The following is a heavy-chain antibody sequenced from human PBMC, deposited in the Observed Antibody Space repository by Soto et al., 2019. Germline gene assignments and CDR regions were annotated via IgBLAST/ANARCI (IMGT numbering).Heavy chain of an antibody. V-gene: IGHV3-30*18. Sequence: GSLRLAGAASVFTVSSYGMHWVRQAPGKGLEWVAVISYDGSNKYYADSVKGRFTISRDNSKNTLYLQMNSLRAEDTAVYYCAKDIPQRGLTTLYYYYYGMDVWGQGTTVTVSS. J-gene: IGHJ6*02. CDR3: AKDIPQRGLTTLYYYYYGMDV. CDR1: VFTVSSYG. D-gene: IGHD1-1*01. CDR2: ISYDGSNK.